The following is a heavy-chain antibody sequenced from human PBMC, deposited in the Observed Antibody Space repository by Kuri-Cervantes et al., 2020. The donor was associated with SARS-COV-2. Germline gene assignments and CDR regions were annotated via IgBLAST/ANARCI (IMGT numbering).Heavy chain of an antibody. D-gene: IGHD3-9*01. CDR3: ARCLRYFDWLLYSDYYYYMDV. Sequence: SGPTLVKPTQTLTLTCTFSGFSLSTSGVGVGWIRQPPGKALEWLALIYWDDDKRYGPSLKSRLTITKDTSKNQVVLTMTNMDPVDTATYYCARCLRYFDWLLYSDYYYYMDVWGKGTTVTVSS. CDR2: IYWDDDK. CDR1: GFSLSTSGVG. V-gene: IGHV2-5*05. J-gene: IGHJ6*03.